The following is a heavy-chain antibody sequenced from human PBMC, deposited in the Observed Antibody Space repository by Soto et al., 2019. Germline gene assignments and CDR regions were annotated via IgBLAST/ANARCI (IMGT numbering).Heavy chain of an antibody. CDR3: ASSYSGYLDN. D-gene: IGHD3-22*01. V-gene: IGHV4-31*03. J-gene: IGHJ4*02. CDR2: VYHTGNT. Sequence: PSETLSLTCSVSGGSMSSGAYYWNWIRQHPGKRLEWIAYVYHTGNTYYNPSLRSRTTISVDTSENQFSLKLTSVTDADTAVYFCASSYSGYLDNWGQGTLVTVSS. CDR1: GGSMSSGAYY.